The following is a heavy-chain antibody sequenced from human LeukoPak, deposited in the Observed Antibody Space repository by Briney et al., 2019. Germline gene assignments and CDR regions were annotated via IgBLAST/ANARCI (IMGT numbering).Heavy chain of an antibody. V-gene: IGHV2-5*02. Sequence: SGPTLVKPTQTLTLTCTFSGFSLSTSGVGVGWIRQPPGKALEWLGIIYWDDDKRYSPSLKSRLTITKDTSKNRVVLTMTNMDPVDTATYYCAHRQSTTNFDYWGEGTLVTVSS. J-gene: IGHJ4*02. CDR3: AHRQSTTNFDY. CDR1: GFSLSTSGVG. D-gene: IGHD1-14*01. CDR2: IYWDDDK.